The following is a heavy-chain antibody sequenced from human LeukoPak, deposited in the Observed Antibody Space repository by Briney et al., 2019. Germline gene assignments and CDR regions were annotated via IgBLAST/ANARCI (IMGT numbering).Heavy chain of an antibody. CDR1: GYTFTCYW. CDR3: ARLHGLGSFFGY. J-gene: IGHJ4*02. Sequence: GESLKISCQVPGYTFTCYWNDWVRQMPGKGLEWMGIIYPADSDTRYSPSFQGQVTISVDTYISTAYLQWRSLQASDTAMYYCARLHGLGSFFGYWGQGTLLTVSS. V-gene: IGHV5-51*01. CDR2: IYPADSDT. D-gene: IGHD3-10*01.